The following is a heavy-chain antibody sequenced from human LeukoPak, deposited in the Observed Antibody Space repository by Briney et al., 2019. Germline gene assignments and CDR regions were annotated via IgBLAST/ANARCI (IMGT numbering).Heavy chain of an antibody. J-gene: IGHJ4*02. CDR3: ARVPRDYYDSSGSYYFDY. CDR1: GGSVSSGSYY. D-gene: IGHD3-22*01. CDR2: IYYSGST. Sequence: TSETLSLTCTVSGGSVSSGSYYWSWIRQPPGKGLEWIGYIYYSGSTNYNPSLKSRVTISVDTSKNQFSLKLSSVTAADTAVYYCARVPRDYYDSSGSYYFDYWGQGTLVTVSS. V-gene: IGHV4-61*01.